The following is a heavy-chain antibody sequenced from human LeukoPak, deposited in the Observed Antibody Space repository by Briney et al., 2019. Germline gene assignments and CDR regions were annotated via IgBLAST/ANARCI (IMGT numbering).Heavy chain of an antibody. CDR2: ISSSSSTI. J-gene: IGHJ6*02. D-gene: IGHD6-13*01. CDR1: GFTFSSYS. CDR3: ARPYSSSWYVYGMDV. Sequence: GGSLRLSCAASGFTFSSYSMNWVRQAPGKGLEWVSYISSSSSTIYYADSVKGRFTISRDNAKNSLYLQMNSLRAEDTAVYYCARPYSSSWYVYGMDVWGQGTTVTVSS. V-gene: IGHV3-48*04.